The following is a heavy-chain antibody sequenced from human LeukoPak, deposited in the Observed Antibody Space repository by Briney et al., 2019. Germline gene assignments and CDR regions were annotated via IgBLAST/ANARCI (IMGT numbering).Heavy chain of an antibody. Sequence: SETLSLTCTVSGGSISNYYWSWIRQPPGKGLEWIGYIYYSGSTTYNPSLKSRVTISLDTSKKQFSLRLTSVSAADTAVYYCARVTAAAINWFDPWGQGTLVTVSS. CDR1: GGSISNYY. J-gene: IGHJ5*02. CDR3: ARVTAAAINWFDP. CDR2: IYYSGST. V-gene: IGHV4-59*01. D-gene: IGHD6-13*01.